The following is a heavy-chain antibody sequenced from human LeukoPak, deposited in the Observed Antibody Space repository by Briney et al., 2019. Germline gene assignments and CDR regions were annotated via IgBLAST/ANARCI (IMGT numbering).Heavy chain of an antibody. V-gene: IGHV3-21*01. Sequence: KPGGSLRLSCAASGFTFSSYSMNWARQAPGKGLEWVSSISSSSSYIYYADSVKGRFTISRDNAKNSLYLQMNSLRAEDTAVYYCAKLLPGIVGASRAKDYWGPGTLVTVSS. CDR2: ISSSSSYI. D-gene: IGHD1-26*01. CDR3: AKLLPGIVGASRAKDY. J-gene: IGHJ4*02. CDR1: GFTFSSYS.